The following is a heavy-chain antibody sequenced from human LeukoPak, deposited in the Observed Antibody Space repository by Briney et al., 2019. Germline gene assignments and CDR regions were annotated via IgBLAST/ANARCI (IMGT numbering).Heavy chain of an antibody. D-gene: IGHD3-3*01. CDR2: IFADGGT. Sequence: GGSLRLSCAASGLSVSSSYMSWVRQAPGKGLEWVSVIFADGGTSYADSVKGRFTFSRDNSRNTLYLQMNSLTVEDTAVYYCARDDGGYWGQGTLVTVSS. CDR1: GLSVSSSY. V-gene: IGHV3-53*01. CDR3: ARDDGGY. J-gene: IGHJ4*02.